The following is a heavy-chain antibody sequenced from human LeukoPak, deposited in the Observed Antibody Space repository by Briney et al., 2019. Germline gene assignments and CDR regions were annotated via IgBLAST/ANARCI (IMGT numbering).Heavy chain of an antibody. V-gene: IGHV4-39*07. CDR1: GGSISSSSYY. CDR2: IYYSGST. D-gene: IGHD4-11*01. CDR3: ARVTVDYSNCEVSYYYYYMDV. J-gene: IGHJ6*03. Sequence: PSETLSLTCTVSGGSISSSSYYWGWIRQPPGKGLEWIGSIYYSGSTYYNPSLKSRVTISVDTSKNQFSLKLSSVTAADTAVYYCARVTVDYSNCEVSYYYYYMDVWGKGTTVTVSS.